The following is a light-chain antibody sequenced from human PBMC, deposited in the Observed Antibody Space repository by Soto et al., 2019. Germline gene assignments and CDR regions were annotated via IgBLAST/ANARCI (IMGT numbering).Light chain of an antibody. CDR1: QSVSIY. CDR2: DAS. Sequence: EIVLTQSPATLSLSPGERATLSCRASQSVSIYLAWYQQKPGQAPRLLMYDASNRATGIPAKFSGSGSGTDFTLTISNLEPEDFAVYYCQQRANWPRYTFGQGTRLEIK. CDR3: QQRANWPRYT. J-gene: IGKJ2*01. V-gene: IGKV3-11*01.